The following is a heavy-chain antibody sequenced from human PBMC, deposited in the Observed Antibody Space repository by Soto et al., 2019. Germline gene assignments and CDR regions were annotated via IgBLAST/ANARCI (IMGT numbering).Heavy chain of an antibody. CDR3: ARPLNNDYFGY. Sequence: ASVKVSCKASGYTFTSYDINWVRQATGQGLEWMGWMNPNSGNTDYAQKFQGRVAMTRDTSISTAYMELSSLRSEDTAVYYCARPLNNDYFGYWGQGTLVTVSS. CDR2: MNPNSGNT. V-gene: IGHV1-8*01. CDR1: GYTFTSYD. J-gene: IGHJ4*02.